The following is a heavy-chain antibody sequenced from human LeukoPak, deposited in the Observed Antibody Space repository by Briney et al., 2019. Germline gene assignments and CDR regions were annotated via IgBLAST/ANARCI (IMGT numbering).Heavy chain of an antibody. CDR1: GFTLSTYE. CDR3: ATLSDRNFYYSYSLDV. V-gene: IGHV3-48*03. Sequence: QPGGSLRLSCAAPGFTLSTYEMNWVRQAPGKGLEWVAYIGRYGVTTYYADSVKGRFTISGDNAKNSLNLQMNSLRAEDTAVYYCATLSDRNFYYSYSLDVWGQGTTVTVS. J-gene: IGHJ6*02. CDR2: IGRYGVTT. D-gene: IGHD1-14*01.